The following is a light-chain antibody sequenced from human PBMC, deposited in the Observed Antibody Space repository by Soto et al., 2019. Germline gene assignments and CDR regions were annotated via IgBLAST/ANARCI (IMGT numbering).Light chain of an antibody. J-gene: IGKJ2*01. V-gene: IGKV1-39*01. CDR2: SAS. CDR1: QTISRY. Sequence: DIQMTQSPSSLSASVGDRVTITCRASQTISRYLNWYQQRPGKAPNLLIYSASSSQSGVPSRFSGSGSGTDFTLTISSLQPEDFATYYCQQSYSTPPMYTFGQGTKVDIK. CDR3: QQSYSTPPMYT.